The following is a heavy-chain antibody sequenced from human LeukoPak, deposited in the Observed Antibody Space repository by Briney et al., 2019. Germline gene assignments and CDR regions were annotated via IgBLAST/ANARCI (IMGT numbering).Heavy chain of an antibody. CDR1: GGSISSYY. Sequence: SETLSLTCTVSGGSISSYYWSWIRQPPGKGLGWIGYIYYSGSTNYNPSLKSRVTISVDTSKNHFSLNLRSVTAADTAVYYCARIPPDYYYYYYMDVWGKGTTVTISS. D-gene: IGHD2-21*01. CDR3: ARIPPDYYYYYYMDV. V-gene: IGHV4-59*12. J-gene: IGHJ6*03. CDR2: IYYSGST.